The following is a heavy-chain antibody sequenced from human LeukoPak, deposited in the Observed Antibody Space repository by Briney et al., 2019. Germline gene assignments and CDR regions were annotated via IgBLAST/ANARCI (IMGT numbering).Heavy chain of an antibody. V-gene: IGHV4-61*02. CDR2: IYTSGST. CDR1: GGSLSSGSYY. J-gene: IGHJ4*02. Sequence: SETLSLTCTVSGGSLSSGSYYWSWIRQPAGKGLEWIGRIYTSGSTNYNPSLKSRVTISVDTSKNQFSLKLSSVTAADTAVYYCARGGAYCSSTSCQFDYWGQGTLVTVSS. CDR3: ARGGAYCSSTSCQFDY. D-gene: IGHD2-2*01.